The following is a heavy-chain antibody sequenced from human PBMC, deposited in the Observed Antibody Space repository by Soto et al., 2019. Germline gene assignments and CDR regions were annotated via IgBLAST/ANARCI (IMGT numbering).Heavy chain of an antibody. D-gene: IGHD4-4*01. Sequence: LRLSCAASGFTFSSYGMHWVRQAPGKGLEWVAVISYDGSNKYYADSVKGRFTISRDNSKNTLYLQMNSLRAEDTAVYYCAGTTVTTSALDYWGQGTLVTVSS. CDR1: GFTFSSYG. J-gene: IGHJ4*02. CDR3: AGTTVTTSALDY. V-gene: IGHV3-30*03. CDR2: ISYDGSNK.